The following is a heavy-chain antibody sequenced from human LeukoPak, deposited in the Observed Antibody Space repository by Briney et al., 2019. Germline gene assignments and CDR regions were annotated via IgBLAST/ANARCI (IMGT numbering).Heavy chain of an antibody. J-gene: IGHJ4*02. Sequence: SETLSLTCTVSGGSISSYYWSWIRQPAGKGLEWIGRIYTSGSTDYNPSLKSRVTISVDKSKNQFSLKLSSVTAADTAVYYCARDYYGSGSYNYWGQGTLVTVSS. D-gene: IGHD3-10*01. V-gene: IGHV4-4*07. CDR1: GGSISSYY. CDR2: IYTSGST. CDR3: ARDYYGSGSYNY.